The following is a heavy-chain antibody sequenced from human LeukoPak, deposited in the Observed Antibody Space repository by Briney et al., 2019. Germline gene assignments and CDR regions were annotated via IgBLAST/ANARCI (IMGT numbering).Heavy chain of an antibody. CDR1: GFTFSSYG. V-gene: IGHV3-30*18. Sequence: HPGGSLRLSCAASGFTFSSYGMHWVRQAPGKGLEWGAVISYDGSNKYYADSVKGRFTISRDNSKNTLYLQMNSLRAEDTAVYYCAKDSSSSGDGFDYWGQGTLVTVSS. CDR3: AKDSSSSGDGFDY. J-gene: IGHJ4*02. CDR2: ISYDGSNK. D-gene: IGHD6-6*01.